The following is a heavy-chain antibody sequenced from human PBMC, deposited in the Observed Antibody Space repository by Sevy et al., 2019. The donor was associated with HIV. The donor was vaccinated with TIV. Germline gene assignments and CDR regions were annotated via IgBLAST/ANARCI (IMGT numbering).Heavy chain of an antibody. Sequence: GGSLRLSCGASGFTFSTYWMSWVRQAPGKGLEWVANINQDGSQKYYVDSVKGRLTISKDNAKNSLYLQMSSLRAEDTAVYYCASGITDLDYWGQGTLVTVSS. CDR1: GFTFSTYW. CDR2: INQDGSQK. D-gene: IGHD1-7*01. V-gene: IGHV3-7*01. CDR3: ASGITDLDY. J-gene: IGHJ4*02.